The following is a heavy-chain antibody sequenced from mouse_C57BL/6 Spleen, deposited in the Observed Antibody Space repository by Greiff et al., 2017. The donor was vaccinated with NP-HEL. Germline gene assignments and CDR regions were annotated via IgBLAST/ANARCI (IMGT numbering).Heavy chain of an antibody. J-gene: IGHJ3*01. CDR2: IDPSASYT. CDR1: GYTFTSYW. D-gene: IGHD2-3*01. CDR3: ARTIDGYYVGFAY. V-gene: IGHV1-69*01. Sequence: VQLQQPGAELVMPGASVKLSCKASGYTFTSYWMHWVKQRPGQGLEWIGEIDPSASYTNYNQKFKGKSTLTVDKSSSTAYMQLSSLTSEDSAVYYCARTIDGYYVGFAYWGQGTLVTVSA.